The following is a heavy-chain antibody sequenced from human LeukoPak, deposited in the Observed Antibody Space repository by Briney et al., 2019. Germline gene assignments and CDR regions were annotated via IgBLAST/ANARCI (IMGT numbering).Heavy chain of an antibody. CDR3: ARLTLERNYYDSSGYYYENWFDP. Sequence: SETLSLTCTVFGGSISSYYWSWIRQPAGKGLEWIGRIYTSGSTNYNPSLKSRVTMSVDTSKNQFSLKLSSVTAADTAVYYCARLTLERNYYDSSGYYYENWFDPWGQGTLVTVSS. J-gene: IGHJ5*02. CDR1: GGSISSYY. CDR2: IYTSGST. V-gene: IGHV4-4*07. D-gene: IGHD3-22*01.